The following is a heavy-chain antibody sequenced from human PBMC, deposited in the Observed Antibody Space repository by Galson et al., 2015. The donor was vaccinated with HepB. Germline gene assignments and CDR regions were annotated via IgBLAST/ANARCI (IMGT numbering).Heavy chain of an antibody. J-gene: IGHJ2*01. CDR2: ISGSVGSL. D-gene: IGHD3/OR15-3a*01. V-gene: IGHV3-23*01. CDR3: ALAWTNYWYFDF. CDR1: GFTFSSYA. Sequence: SLRLSCAASGFTFSSYAMSWVRQAPGKGLEWVSSISGSVGSLHYADSVKGRFTISRDNSKNTLYLQMNSLEAEDTAIYYCALAWTNYWYFDFWGRGTLVTVSS.